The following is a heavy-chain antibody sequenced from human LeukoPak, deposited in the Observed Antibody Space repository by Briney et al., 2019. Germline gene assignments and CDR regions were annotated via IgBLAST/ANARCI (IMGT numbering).Heavy chain of an antibody. Sequence: PGGSLRLSCAASGFSFSSYWMSWVRQAPGKGLEWVANIKQDGSEKYYVDSVKGRFTISRDNAKNSLYLQMNSLRAEDTAVYYCASSRYCSSTSCYEGGEFDYWGRGTLVTVSS. D-gene: IGHD2-2*01. V-gene: IGHV3-7*01. J-gene: IGHJ2*01. CDR3: ASSRYCSSTSCYEGGEFDY. CDR2: IKQDGSEK. CDR1: GFSFSSYW.